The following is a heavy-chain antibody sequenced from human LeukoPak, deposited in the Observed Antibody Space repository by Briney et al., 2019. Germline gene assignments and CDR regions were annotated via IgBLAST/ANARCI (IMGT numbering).Heavy chain of an antibody. CDR2: ITGNGGST. CDR3: ARDSGSYLQPTDY. V-gene: IGHV3-23*01. Sequence: GGSLTLSCAASGFTFRTYAIIWVRQPPAKGLEWVSSITGNGGSTYYPDSAKGRFTISRDNSKNTLYLQIDSLRAEDTAVYHCARDSGSYLQPTDYWGQGTLVTVSS. J-gene: IGHJ4*02. D-gene: IGHD1-26*01. CDR1: GFTFRTYA.